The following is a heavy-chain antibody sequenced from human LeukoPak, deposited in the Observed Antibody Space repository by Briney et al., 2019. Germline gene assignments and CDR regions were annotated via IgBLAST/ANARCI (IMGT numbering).Heavy chain of an antibody. Sequence: PGGSLRLSCAASGFTFSSYAMSWVRQAPGKGLECISGFSGSGGSTYYADSVKGRFTISRDNSKNTLYLQMNSLRAEDTAVYYCAKDSVWFGEFPEYYFDYWGQGTLVTVSS. CDR3: AKDSVWFGEFPEYYFDY. J-gene: IGHJ4*02. CDR1: GFTFSSYA. V-gene: IGHV3-23*01. D-gene: IGHD3-10*01. CDR2: FSGSGGST.